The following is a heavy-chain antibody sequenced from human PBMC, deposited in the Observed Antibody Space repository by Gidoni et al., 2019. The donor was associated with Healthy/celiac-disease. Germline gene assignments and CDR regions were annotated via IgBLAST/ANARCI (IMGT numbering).Heavy chain of an antibody. J-gene: IGHJ3*02. CDR2: IKSKTDGGTT. CDR1: GFPFSTAW. Sequence: EVQLVESGGGLVKPGGSLRLSCAASGFPFSTAWMRWVRQAPGKGLEWVGRIKSKTDGGTTDYAAPVKGRFTISRDDSKNTLYLQMNSLKTEDTAVYYCTTDQSYYYDSSGYSRADAFDIWGQGTMVTVSS. D-gene: IGHD3-22*01. V-gene: IGHV3-15*01. CDR3: TTDQSYYYDSSGYSRADAFDI.